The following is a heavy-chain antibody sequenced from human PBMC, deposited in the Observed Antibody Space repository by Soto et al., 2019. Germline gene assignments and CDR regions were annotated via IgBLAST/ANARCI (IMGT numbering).Heavy chain of an antibody. Sequence: GGSLRLSCAASGFTVSSNYMSWVRQAPGKGLEWVSVIYSGGSTYYADSVKGRFTISRDNSKNTLYLQMSSLRAEDTAVYYCARGVGYYTSGSYYYFDCWGPGTLVTVSS. CDR2: IYSGGST. CDR3: ARGVGYYTSGSYYYFDC. D-gene: IGHD3-10*01. V-gene: IGHV3-53*01. CDR1: GFTVSSNY. J-gene: IGHJ4*02.